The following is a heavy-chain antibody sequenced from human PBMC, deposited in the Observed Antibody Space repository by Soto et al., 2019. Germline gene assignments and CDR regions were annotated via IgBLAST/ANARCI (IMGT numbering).Heavy chain of an antibody. D-gene: IGHD5-12*01. V-gene: IGHV4-4*02. CDR3: TKNSAYAFDY. Sequence: QVQLQESGPGLVKPSGTWSLSCAVSGGSVSNNNWWSWVRQSPGNGLEWIGEIHHSGGTSYNPSLESRATLSVDKSKNELSLRLNYVTAADTAVYYCTKNSAYAFDYWGLGILVTVSS. CDR2: IHHSGGT. J-gene: IGHJ4*02. CDR1: GGSVSNNNW.